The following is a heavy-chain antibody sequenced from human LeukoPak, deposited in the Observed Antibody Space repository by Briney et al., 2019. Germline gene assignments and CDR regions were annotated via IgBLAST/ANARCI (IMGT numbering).Heavy chain of an antibody. Sequence: GSLRLSCAASGFTFNSHWMHWVRQAPGKGLVWVSRINSDGSITTFADSVKGRFTISRDNAKNMLYLQMNSLRAEDTAVYYCARSDDGSDYWGQGTLVTVSS. CDR2: INSDGSIT. D-gene: IGHD1-1*01. CDR1: GFTFNSHW. CDR3: ARSDDGSDY. V-gene: IGHV3-74*01. J-gene: IGHJ4*02.